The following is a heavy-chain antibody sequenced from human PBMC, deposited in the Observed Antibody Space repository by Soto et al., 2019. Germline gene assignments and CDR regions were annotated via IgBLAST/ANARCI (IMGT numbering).Heavy chain of an antibody. CDR1: GYTFTSYY. CDR2: INPRGGST. Sequence: QVHLVQSGAEVEKPGASVKVSCTASGYTFTSYYIHWVRQAPGQGLEWKGIINPRGGSTSYPQKFQGRVTMTSDTSTSTVYMELSDLRYVDTAVYFCARALTEFDYWGPGTLVTVSS. V-gene: IGHV1-46*01. D-gene: IGHD7-27*01. CDR3: ARALTEFDY. J-gene: IGHJ4*02.